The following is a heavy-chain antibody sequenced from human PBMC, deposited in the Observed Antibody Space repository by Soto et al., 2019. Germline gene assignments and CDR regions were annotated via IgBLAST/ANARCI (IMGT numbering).Heavy chain of an antibody. V-gene: IGHV4-31*11. Sequence: TSETLSLTCAVSGYSISSGYYWSWIRQLPGKGLEWIGNIYYTGSTSYNPSLKSRVTISIDTSQNQFSLKLRSVVAADTAIYYCAKNETTRPWFDPWGQGTLVTVSS. CDR3: AKNETTRPWFDP. CDR2: IYYTGST. D-gene: IGHD1-1*01. CDR1: GYSISSGYY. J-gene: IGHJ5*02.